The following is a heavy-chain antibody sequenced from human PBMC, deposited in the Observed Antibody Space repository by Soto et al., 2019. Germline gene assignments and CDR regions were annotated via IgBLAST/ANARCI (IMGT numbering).Heavy chain of an antibody. CDR1: GFTFSSYS. Sequence: EVQLVESGGGLVKPGGSLRLSCAASGFTFSSYSMNWVRQAPGKGLEWVSSISSSSSYIYYADSVKGRFTISRDNAKNSLYLQMNSLRAEDTAVYYCARDGGTDATGYYYYYMDVWGKGTTVTVSS. CDR3: ARDGGTDATGYYYYYMDV. J-gene: IGHJ6*03. D-gene: IGHD3-16*01. V-gene: IGHV3-21*01. CDR2: ISSSSSYI.